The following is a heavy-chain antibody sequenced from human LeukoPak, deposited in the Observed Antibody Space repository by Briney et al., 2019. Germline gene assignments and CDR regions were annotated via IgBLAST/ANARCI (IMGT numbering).Heavy chain of an antibody. J-gene: IGHJ4*02. CDR2: ISSSSSYI. D-gene: IGHD6-13*01. V-gene: IGHV3-21*01. CDR3: AREAAAGTALDY. CDR1: GFTFSSYS. Sequence: GGSLRLSCAASGFTFSSYSMNWVRQAPGKGLEWVSSISSSSSYIYYAGSVKGRFTISRDNAKNSLYLQMNSLRAEDTAVYHCAREAAAGTALDYWGQGTLVTVSS.